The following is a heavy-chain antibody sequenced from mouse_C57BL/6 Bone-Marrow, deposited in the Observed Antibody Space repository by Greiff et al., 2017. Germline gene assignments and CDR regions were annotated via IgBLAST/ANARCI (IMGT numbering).Heavy chain of an antibody. J-gene: IGHJ3*01. D-gene: IGHD2-4*01. CDR1: GFTFSDYG. V-gene: IGHV5-17*01. CDR3: ASSYCDYDGTY. CDR2: ISSGSSTI. Sequence: EVQVVESGGGLVKPGGSLKLSCAASGFTFSDYGMHWVRQAPEQGLEWVAYISSGSSTIYYADTVKGRFTISRDNANNTLFLQMTSLRSEDTAMYSCASSYCDYDGTYWGQGTLVTVSA.